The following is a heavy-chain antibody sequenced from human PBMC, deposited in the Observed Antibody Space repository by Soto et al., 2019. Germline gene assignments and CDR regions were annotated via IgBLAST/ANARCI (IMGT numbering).Heavy chain of an antibody. Sequence: SETLSLTCAVYGGSFSGYYWSWIRQPPGKGLEWIGEINHSGSTNYNPSLKSRVTISVDTSKNQFSLKLSSVTAADTAVYYCARHSSSWGWFDPWGQGTLVTVS. CDR2: INHSGST. J-gene: IGHJ5*02. V-gene: IGHV4-34*01. CDR3: ARHSSSWGWFDP. D-gene: IGHD6-13*01. CDR1: GGSFSGYY.